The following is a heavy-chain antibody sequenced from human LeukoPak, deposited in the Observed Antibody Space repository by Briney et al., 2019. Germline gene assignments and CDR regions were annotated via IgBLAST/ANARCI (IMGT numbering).Heavy chain of an antibody. CDR3: ATGYSSGWQTQFFDY. CDR1: GYTFTDYY. Sequence: ASVKVSCKVSGYTFTDYYMHWVRQAPGKGLEWMGGFYPEDGETIYAQKFQGRVTMTEDTSTDTAYMELSSLRSEDTAVYYYATGYSSGWQTQFFDYWGQGTLVTVSS. D-gene: IGHD6-19*01. V-gene: IGHV1-24*01. CDR2: FYPEDGET. J-gene: IGHJ4*02.